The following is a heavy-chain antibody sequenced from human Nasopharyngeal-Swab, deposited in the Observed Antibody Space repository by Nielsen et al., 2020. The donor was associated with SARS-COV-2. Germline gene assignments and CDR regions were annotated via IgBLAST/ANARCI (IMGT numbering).Heavy chain of an antibody. J-gene: IGHJ3*02. CDR2: IKQDGSEK. CDR1: GFTFSSYW. Sequence: GGSLRLSCAASGFTFSSYWMSWVRQAPGKGLEWAANIKQDGSEKYYVDSVKGRFTISRDNAKNSLYLQMNSLRAEDTAVYYCARASYYDSTGGLEAFDIWGQGTMVTVSS. CDR3: ARASYYDSTGGLEAFDI. V-gene: IGHV3-7*01. D-gene: IGHD3-22*01.